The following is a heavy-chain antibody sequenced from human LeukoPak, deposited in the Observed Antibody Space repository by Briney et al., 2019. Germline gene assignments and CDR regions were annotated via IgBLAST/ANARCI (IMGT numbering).Heavy chain of an antibody. V-gene: IGHV3-9*01. CDR2: ISWNSGSI. Sequence: GRSLRLSCAASGLTVDGYAMDWVRQAPGKGLEWVSGISWNSGSIGYADSVKGRFTISRDNAKNSLYLQMNSLRDEDTALYYCAKDIRATIRPGYGMDVWGQGTTVTVSS. D-gene: IGHD5-12*01. CDR1: GLTVDGYA. J-gene: IGHJ6*02. CDR3: AKDIRATIRPGYGMDV.